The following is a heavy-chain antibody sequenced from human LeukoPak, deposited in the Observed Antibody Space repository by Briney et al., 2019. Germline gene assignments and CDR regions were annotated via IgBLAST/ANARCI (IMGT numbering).Heavy chain of an antibody. CDR2: IYYSGST. CDR1: GGSISSSSYY. J-gene: IGHJ6*03. D-gene: IGHD3-9*01. V-gene: IGHV4-39*07. CDR3: ARVGNSCTPPLGYFDWLPCYYYMDV. Sequence: NASETLSLTCTVSGGSISSSSYYWGWIRQPPGKGLEWIGSIYYSGSTYYNPSLKSRVTISVDTSKNQFSLKLSSVTAADTAVYYCARVGNSCTPPLGYFDWLPCYYYMDVWGKGTTVTISS.